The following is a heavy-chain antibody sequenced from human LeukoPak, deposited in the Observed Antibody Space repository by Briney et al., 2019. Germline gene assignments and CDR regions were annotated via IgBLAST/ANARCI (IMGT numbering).Heavy chain of an antibody. J-gene: IGHJ4*02. V-gene: IGHV3-30*07. CDR3: ATLSGNSGGRIDY. CDR2: ISYDGSNK. CDR1: GFTFSSYA. D-gene: IGHD4-23*01. Sequence: GGSLRLSCAASGFTFSSYAMHWVRQAPGKGLEWVAVISYDGSNKYYADSVKGRFTISRDNSKNTLYLQMNSLRAEDTAVYYCATLSGNSGGRIDYWGQGTLVTVSS.